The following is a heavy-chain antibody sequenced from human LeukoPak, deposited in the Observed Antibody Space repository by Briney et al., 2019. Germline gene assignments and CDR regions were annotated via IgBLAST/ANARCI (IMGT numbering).Heavy chain of an antibody. V-gene: IGHV4-34*01. CDR2: INHSGST. Sequence: PSETLSLTCAVYGGSFSGYYWSWIRQPPGKGLEWIGEINHSGSTNYNPSLKSRVTISVDTSKNQFSLRLSSVTAADTAVYYCAREGPKTGVADVRYFDYWGQGTLVTVSS. J-gene: IGHJ4*02. CDR1: GGSFSGYY. CDR3: AREGPKTGVADVRYFDY. D-gene: IGHD2-15*01.